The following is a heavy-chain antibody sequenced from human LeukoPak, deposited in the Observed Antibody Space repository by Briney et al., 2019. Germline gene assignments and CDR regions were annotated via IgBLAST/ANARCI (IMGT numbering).Heavy chain of an antibody. CDR2: ISSNGGST. V-gene: IGHV3-64D*06. D-gene: IGHD3-10*01. CDR1: GFTFSRYA. J-gene: IGHJ4*02. CDR3: VKDGGYHGSGSYYPGGCDY. Sequence: GGSLRLSCSASGFTFSRYAMHWVRQAPGKGLEYVSAISSNGGSTYYADSVKGRFTISRDNSKNTLCLQMSSLRAEDTAVYYCVKDGGYHGSGSYYPGGCDYWGQGTLVTVSS.